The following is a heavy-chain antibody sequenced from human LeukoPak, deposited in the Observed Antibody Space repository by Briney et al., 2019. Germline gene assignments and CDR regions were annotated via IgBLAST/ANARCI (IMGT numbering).Heavy chain of an antibody. D-gene: IGHD6-19*01. V-gene: IGHV3-48*03. Sequence: GGSLRLSCEASGFTFSAYEMNWVRQTPVRGLEWVSYISRSGTTIYYLDSVQGRFTVSRDNAKNLLYLQRNSLRAEDAAVYYCARAGETSGWYSFDSWGPGTLVTVSS. CDR1: GFTFSAYE. CDR2: ISRSGTTI. J-gene: IGHJ4*02. CDR3: ARAGETSGWYSFDS.